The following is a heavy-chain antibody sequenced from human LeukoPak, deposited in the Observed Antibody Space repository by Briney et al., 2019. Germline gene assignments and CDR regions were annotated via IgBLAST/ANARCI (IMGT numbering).Heavy chain of an antibody. Sequence: GGSLRLSCAASGFTFSNAWMSWVRQAPGKGLEWVSVIYSGGSTYYADSVKGRFTISRDNSKNTLYLQMNSLRAEDTAVYYCARVRQRYYFDYWGQGTLVTVSS. CDR3: ARVRQRYYFDY. V-gene: IGHV3-53*01. CDR1: GFTFSNAW. J-gene: IGHJ4*02. D-gene: IGHD6-25*01. CDR2: IYSGGST.